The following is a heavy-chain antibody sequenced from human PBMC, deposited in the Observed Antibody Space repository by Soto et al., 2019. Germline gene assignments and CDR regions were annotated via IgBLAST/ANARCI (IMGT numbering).Heavy chain of an antibody. V-gene: IGHV1-2*04. D-gene: IGHD3-10*01. CDR3: ARASMVRGQGYYYGMDV. CDR2: ITPNSGGT. Sequence: QVQLVQSGAEVKKPGASVKVSCKASGYTFTGYYMHWVRQAPGQVLEWMGWITPNSGGTNFAQKFQGWVTMTRDTSLSTAYMELSRLRSDDTAVYYCARASMVRGQGYYYGMDVWGQGTTVTVSS. CDR1: GYTFTGYY. J-gene: IGHJ6*02.